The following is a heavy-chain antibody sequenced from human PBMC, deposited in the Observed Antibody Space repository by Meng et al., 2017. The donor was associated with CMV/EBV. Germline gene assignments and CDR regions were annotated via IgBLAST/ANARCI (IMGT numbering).Heavy chain of an antibody. D-gene: IGHD3-22*01. CDR1: GGSFSSGSYY. CDR3: ATHILANYYDSSGYVY. CDR2: IYYSGST. V-gene: IGHV4-61*01. J-gene: IGHJ4*02. Sequence: SETPSLTCTVSGGSFSSGSYYWSWIRQPPGKGLEWIGYIYYSGSTNYNPSLKSRVTISVDTSKNQFSLKLSSVTAADTAVYYCATHILANYYDSSGYVYWGQGTLVTVSS.